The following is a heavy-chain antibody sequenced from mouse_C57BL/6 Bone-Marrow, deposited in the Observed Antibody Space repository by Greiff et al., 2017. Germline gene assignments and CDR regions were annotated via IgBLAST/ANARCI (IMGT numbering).Heavy chain of an antibody. CDR1: GYTFTSYG. CDR3: ARGYYGSSYYAMDY. Sequence: QVQLQQSGAELARPGASVKLSCKASGYTFTSYGISWVKQRTGQGLEWIGEIYPRSGNTYYNEQFKGKATLTADKSSSTAYMELRSLTSEDSAVYFCARGYYGSSYYAMDYWGQGTSVTVSS. D-gene: IGHD1-1*01. J-gene: IGHJ4*01. CDR2: IYPRSGNT. V-gene: IGHV1-81*01.